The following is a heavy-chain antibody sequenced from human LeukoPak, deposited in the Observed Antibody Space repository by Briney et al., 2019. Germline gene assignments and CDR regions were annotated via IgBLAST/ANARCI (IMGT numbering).Heavy chain of an antibody. CDR1: GFTFSSYA. J-gene: IGHJ4*02. V-gene: IGHV3-23*01. CDR3: AKDPSGNFDY. D-gene: IGHD6-25*01. CDR2: ISGSGGST. Sequence: GGSLRLSCAASGFTFSSYAMRWVRQAPGKGVEGVSAISGSGGSTYYADSVKGRFTISRDNSKNTLYLQMNSLRAEDTAVYYCAKDPSGNFDYWGQGTLVTVSS.